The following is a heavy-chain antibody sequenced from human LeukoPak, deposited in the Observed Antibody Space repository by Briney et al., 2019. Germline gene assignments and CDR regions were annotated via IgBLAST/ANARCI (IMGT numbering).Heavy chain of an antibody. CDR2: ISAYNGNT. Sequence: GASVKVSCKASGYTFTSYGISWVRQAPGQGLEWMGWISAYNGNTNYAQKLQGRVTMTTDTSTSTAYMELRSLRSDATAVYYCARARRGSAPYYYYYMDVWGKGTTVTVSS. CDR3: ARARRGSAPYYYYYMDV. D-gene: IGHD1-14*01. V-gene: IGHV1-18*01. CDR1: GYTFTSYG. J-gene: IGHJ6*03.